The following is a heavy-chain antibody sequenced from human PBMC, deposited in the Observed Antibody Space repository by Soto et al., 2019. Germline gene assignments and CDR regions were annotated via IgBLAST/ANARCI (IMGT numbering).Heavy chain of an antibody. CDR3: AKDTKTRVQPSEYFQH. CDR1: GFTFSSYA. CDR2: ISGSGGST. V-gene: IGHV3-23*01. D-gene: IGHD1-1*01. J-gene: IGHJ1*01. Sequence: GGSLRLSCAASGFTFSSYAMSWVRQAPGKGLEWVSAISGSGGSTYYADSVKGQFTNSRYNSKNTPNLQMNSLRAEDTAVYYCAKDTKTRVQPSEYFQHWGQGTLVTVSS.